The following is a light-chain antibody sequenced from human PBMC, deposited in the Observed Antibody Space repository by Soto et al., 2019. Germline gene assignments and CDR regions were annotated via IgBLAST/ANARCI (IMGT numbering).Light chain of an antibody. Sequence: DIQLTQSPSFLSASVGDRVTITCRASQGISRYLAWYQQKPGKAPNLLIYLTSTLQSGVPSRFSGSGSGTEFTLTISSLQPEDVATYYCQQLNTFPVTFGPGTKVDIK. J-gene: IGKJ3*01. CDR1: QGISRY. CDR2: LTS. V-gene: IGKV1-9*01. CDR3: QQLNTFPVT.